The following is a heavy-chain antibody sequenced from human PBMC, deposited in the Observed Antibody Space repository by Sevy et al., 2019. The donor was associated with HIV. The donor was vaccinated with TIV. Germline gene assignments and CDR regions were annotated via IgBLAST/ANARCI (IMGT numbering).Heavy chain of an antibody. Sequence: GGSLRLSCAASGFNFSPYGMHWVRQAPGKGLEWVSFIGYVGNKIFYADSVRGRFTVSRDNSKNTLYLQMNSLSTEDTAVYYCVKDPHYDFFDYWGQGILVTVSS. V-gene: IGHV3-30*02. J-gene: IGHJ4*02. CDR2: IGYVGNKI. CDR3: VKDPHYDFFDY. CDR1: GFNFSPYG. D-gene: IGHD3-10*01.